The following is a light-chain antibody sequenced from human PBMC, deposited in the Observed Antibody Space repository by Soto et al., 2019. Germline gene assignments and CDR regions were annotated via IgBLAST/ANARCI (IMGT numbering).Light chain of an antibody. V-gene: IGKV1-39*01. CDR1: QSISSY. CDR2: AAS. J-gene: IGKJ2*01. CDR3: QQSYSTPYT. Sequence: DIQMTQSPSSLSASVGDRVTITCRASQSISSYLNWYQQKPGKAPKLLIYAASSLQSGVPSRFSGSGSRPDFTLTISSLQPEDFATYYCQQSYSTPYTFGQGTKLEIK.